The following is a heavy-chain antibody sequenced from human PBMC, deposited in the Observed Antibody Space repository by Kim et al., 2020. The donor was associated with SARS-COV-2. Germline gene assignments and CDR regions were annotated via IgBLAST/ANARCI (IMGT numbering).Heavy chain of an antibody. V-gene: IGHV3-53*01. CDR3: AKIIVGANIDY. J-gene: IGHJ4*02. Sequence: GGSLRLSCAASGFTVSSNYMSWVRQAPGKGLEWVSVIYSGGSTYYADSVKGRFTISRDNSKNTLYLQMNSLRAEDTAVYYCAKIIVGANIDYWGQGTLVTVSS. D-gene: IGHD1-26*01. CDR1: GFTVSSNY. CDR2: IYSGGST.